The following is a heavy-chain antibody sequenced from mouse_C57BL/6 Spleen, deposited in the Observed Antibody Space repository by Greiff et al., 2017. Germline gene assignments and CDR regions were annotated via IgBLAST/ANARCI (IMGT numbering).Heavy chain of an antibody. CDR1: GYAFTNYL. Sequence: QVQLKQSGAELVRPGTSVKVSCKASGYAFTNYLIEWVKQRPGQGLEWIGVINPGSGGTNYNEKFKGKATLTADKSSSTAYMQLSSLTSEDSAVYFCARDDYGAMDYWGQGTSVTVSS. J-gene: IGHJ4*01. V-gene: IGHV1-54*01. CDR2: INPGSGGT. CDR3: ARDDYGAMDY.